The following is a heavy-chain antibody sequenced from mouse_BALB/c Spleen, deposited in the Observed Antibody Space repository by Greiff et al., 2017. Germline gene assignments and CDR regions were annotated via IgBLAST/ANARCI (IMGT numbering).Heavy chain of an antibody. J-gene: IGHJ3*01. CDR1: GYTFTSYY. V-gene: IGHV1S81*02. CDR2: INPSNGGT. Sequence: QVQLKQPGAELVKPGASVKLSCKASGYTFTSYYMYWVKQRPGQGLEWIGGINPSNGGTNFNEKFKSKATLTVDKSSSTAYMQLSSLTSEDSAVYYCTREGDNWGEAWFAYWGQGTLVTVSA. D-gene: IGHD4-1*01. CDR3: TREGDNWGEAWFAY.